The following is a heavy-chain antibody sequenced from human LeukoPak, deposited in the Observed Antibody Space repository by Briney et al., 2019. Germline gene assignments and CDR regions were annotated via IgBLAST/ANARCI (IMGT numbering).Heavy chain of an antibody. J-gene: IGHJ6*03. CDR3: ARDGEVISYYYYYMDV. V-gene: IGHV3-30*01. CDR1: GFTFSSYA. Sequence: GGSLRLSCAASGFTFSSYAMHWVRQAPGKGLEWVAVISYDGSNKYYADSVKGRFTISRDNSKNTLYPQMNSLRAEDTAVYYCARDGEVISYYYYYMDVWGKGTTVTVSS. D-gene: IGHD3-22*01. CDR2: ISYDGSNK.